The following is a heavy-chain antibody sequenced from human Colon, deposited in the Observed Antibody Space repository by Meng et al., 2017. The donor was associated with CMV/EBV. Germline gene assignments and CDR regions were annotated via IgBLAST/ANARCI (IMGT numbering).Heavy chain of an antibody. CDR2: VYISGNT. J-gene: IGHJ4*02. V-gene: IGHV4-4*07. D-gene: IGHD3-10*01. Sequence: VPLREAGPGLVKPSVTLSLTCAVSGASISSYYGSWIRQPAGKGLEWIGRVYISGNTNYNPSLKSRVTMSIDTSKNQLSLNIRSVTAADTAVYYCARDSNLSGLAYWGQGTLVTVSS. CDR3: ARDSNLSGLAY. CDR1: GASISSYY.